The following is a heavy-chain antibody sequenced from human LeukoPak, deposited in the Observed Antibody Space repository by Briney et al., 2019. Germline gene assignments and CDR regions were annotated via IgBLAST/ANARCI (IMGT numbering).Heavy chain of an antibody. D-gene: IGHD5-18*01. CDR2: IRNDGTIK. V-gene: IGHV3-30*02. J-gene: IGHJ4*02. CDR3: AKEIQLWFFSY. CDR1: GFTFRTSG. Sequence: GGSLRLSCAASGFTFRTSGMHWVRQAPGKGLEWVAFIRNDGTIKYYADSVKGRFTISRDNSKNTLYLQMNSLRAEDTAVYYCAKEIQLWFFSYWGQGTLVTVSS.